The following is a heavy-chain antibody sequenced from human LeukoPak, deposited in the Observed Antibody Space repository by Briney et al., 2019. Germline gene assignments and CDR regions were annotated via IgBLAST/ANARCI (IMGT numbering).Heavy chain of an antibody. CDR3: ARDTGDNFDY. Sequence: GGSLRLSCAASGFTFSSYAMSWVRQAPGKGLEWVANIKQDASEKYYVDSVKGRFTISRDNAKNSLYLQMNSLRAEDTAVYYCARDTGDNFDYGGRGTLVTVSS. CDR2: IKQDASEK. CDR1: GFTFSSYA. J-gene: IGHJ4*02. D-gene: IGHD2-21*02. V-gene: IGHV3-7*01.